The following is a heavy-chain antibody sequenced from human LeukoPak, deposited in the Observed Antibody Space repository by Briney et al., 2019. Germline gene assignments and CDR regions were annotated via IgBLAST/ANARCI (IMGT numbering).Heavy chain of an antibody. J-gene: IGHJ5*02. CDR3: ARKTEYYDFWSGGVGFDP. CDR2: INHSGST. V-gene: IGHV4-34*01. D-gene: IGHD3-3*01. Sequence: SETLSLTCTVSGGSISSYYWSWIRQPPGKGLEWIGEINHSGSTNYNPSLKSRVTISVDTSKNQFSLKLSSVTAADTAVYYCARKTEYYDFWSGGVGFDPWGQGTLVTVSS. CDR1: GGSISSYY.